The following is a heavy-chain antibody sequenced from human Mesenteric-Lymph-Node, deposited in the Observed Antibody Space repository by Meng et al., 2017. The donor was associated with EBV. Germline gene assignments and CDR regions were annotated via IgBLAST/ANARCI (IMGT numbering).Heavy chain of an antibody. Sequence: EVQLLESGGGLVQPGGSLRLSCAASGFTFSSYAMSWVRQAPGKGLEWVSAISGSGGSTYYADSVKGRFTISRDNSKNTLYLQMNSLRAEDTAVYYCAKEWYYGSGSYSSNWFDPWGQGTLVTVSS. J-gene: IGHJ5*02. D-gene: IGHD3-10*01. CDR3: AKEWYYGSGSYSSNWFDP. CDR1: GFTFSSYA. V-gene: IGHV3-23*01. CDR2: ISGSGGST.